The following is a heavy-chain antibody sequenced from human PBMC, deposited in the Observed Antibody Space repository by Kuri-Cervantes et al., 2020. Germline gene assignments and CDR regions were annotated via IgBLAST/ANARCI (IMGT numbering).Heavy chain of an antibody. CDR3: ARDGQWLVRRYNFYMDV. D-gene: IGHD6-19*01. CDR2: INHSGST. CDR1: GGSFSGYY. J-gene: IGHJ6*03. V-gene: IGHV4-34*01. Sequence: SETLSLTCAVYGGSFSGYYWSWIRQPPGKGLEWIGEINHSGSTNYNPSLKSRVTISVDTSKNQFSLKLSSVTAADTAVYYCARDGQWLVRRYNFYMDVWGKGTTVTVSS.